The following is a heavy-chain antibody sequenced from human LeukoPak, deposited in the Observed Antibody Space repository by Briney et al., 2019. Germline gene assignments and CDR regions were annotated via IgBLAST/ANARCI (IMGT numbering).Heavy chain of an antibody. CDR3: ARYCGGDCYGMDV. CDR2: IKQDGSEK. J-gene: IGHJ6*02. CDR1: GFTFSSYW. Sequence: GGSLRLSCTASGFTFSSYWMSWVRRAPGKGLEWVANIKQDGSEKDYVDSVKGRFTISRDNAQNSLYLQMHSLRAEDTAVYYCARYCGGDCYGMDVWGQGTTVTVSS. D-gene: IGHD2-21*01. V-gene: IGHV3-7*01.